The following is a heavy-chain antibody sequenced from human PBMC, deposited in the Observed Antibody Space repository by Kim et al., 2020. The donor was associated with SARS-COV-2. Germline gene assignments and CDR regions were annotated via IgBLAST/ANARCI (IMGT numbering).Heavy chain of an antibody. V-gene: IGHV3-74*01. CDR2: INSDGSST. CDR1: GFTFSSYW. J-gene: IGHJ4*02. D-gene: IGHD3-9*01. CDR3: ARERRYYDILTGYYNGYYFDY. Sequence: GGSLRLSCAASGFTFSSYWMHWVRQAPGKGLVWVSRINSDGSSTSYADSVKGRFTISRDNAKNTLYLQMNSLRAEDTAVYYCARERRYYDILTGYYNGYYFDYWGQGTLVTVSS.